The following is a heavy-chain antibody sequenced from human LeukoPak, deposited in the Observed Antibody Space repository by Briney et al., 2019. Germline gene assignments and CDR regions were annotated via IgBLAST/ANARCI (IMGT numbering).Heavy chain of an antibody. V-gene: IGHV3-23*01. J-gene: IGHJ4*02. CDR2: VSGSGRNT. Sequence: GGSLRLSCAASGFTFNNAWMNWVRQAPGKGLEWVSSVSGSGRNTFYPDSVEGRFTISRDNSKNTVYLQMNSLRADDTAVYYCVKSRRVGANQRGLFDYWGQGTLVTVSP. CDR3: VKSRRVGANQRGLFDY. D-gene: IGHD1-26*01. CDR1: GFTFNNAW.